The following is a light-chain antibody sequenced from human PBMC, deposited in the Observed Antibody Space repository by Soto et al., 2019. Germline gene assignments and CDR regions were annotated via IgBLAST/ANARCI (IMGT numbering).Light chain of an antibody. J-gene: IGLJ2*01. CDR3: SSYTTSSTLV. CDR1: SSDVGRYDY. Sequence: QSVLTQPASVSGSPGQSITISCTGTSSDVGRYDYVSWYQQHPGKAPKLMIYDVINRPSGVSNRFSGSKSGNTASLTISGLQAEDEADYYCSSYTTSSTLVFGGGTKLTVL. V-gene: IGLV2-14*03. CDR2: DVI.